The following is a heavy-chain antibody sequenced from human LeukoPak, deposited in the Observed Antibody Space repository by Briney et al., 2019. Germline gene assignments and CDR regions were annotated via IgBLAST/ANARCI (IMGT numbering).Heavy chain of an antibody. CDR2: INSDGSST. D-gene: IGHD6-13*01. CDR3: AKAGYSSSWYVYFQH. J-gene: IGHJ1*01. Sequence: PGGSLRLSCAASGFPFSSNWMNWVRQPPGKGRVWVSRINSDGSSTTYADSVKGRFTISRDNAKNTLYLQMNSLRADDTAVYYCAKAGYSSSWYVYFQHWGQGTLVTVSS. V-gene: IGHV3-74*01. CDR1: GFPFSSNW.